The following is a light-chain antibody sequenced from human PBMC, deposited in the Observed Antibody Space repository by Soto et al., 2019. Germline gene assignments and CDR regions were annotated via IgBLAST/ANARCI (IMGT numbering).Light chain of an antibody. Sequence: AIQMNQSPTSLYASVGDRVIITCRASQAISKDLGWYQQKPGKAPKFLIYSATSTQSGVPSTFSGSGFGTDFTLTISSLQPEDFATYYCLQDHDYPRTFGQGTKVEF. V-gene: IGKV1-6*01. CDR1: QAISKD. CDR3: LQDHDYPRT. J-gene: IGKJ1*01. CDR2: SAT.